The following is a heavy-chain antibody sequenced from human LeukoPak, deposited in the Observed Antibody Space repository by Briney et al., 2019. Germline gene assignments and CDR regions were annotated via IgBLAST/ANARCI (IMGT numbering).Heavy chain of an antibody. CDR2: IYTSGST. J-gene: IGHJ4*02. CDR1: GGSISSGSYY. Sequence: SETLSLTCTVSGGSISSGSYYWSWIRQPAGKGLEWIGRIYTSGSTNYNPSLKSRVTISIDASKNQFSLRLSSVTAADTAVYYCTRGGELMNYWGQGTLVTVSS. CDR3: TRGGELMNY. V-gene: IGHV4-61*02. D-gene: IGHD1-26*01.